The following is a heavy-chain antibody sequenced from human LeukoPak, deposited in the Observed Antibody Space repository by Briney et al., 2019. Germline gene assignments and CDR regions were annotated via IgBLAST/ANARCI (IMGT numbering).Heavy chain of an antibody. V-gene: IGHV4-34*01. CDR3: ARGETVTLDY. CDR1: GGSFSGYY. J-gene: IGHJ4*01. Sequence: SETLSLTCAVYGGSFSGYYWSWIRQPPGKGLEWNGEINHSGSTNYNPSLKSRVTISVDTSKNQFSLKLSSVTAADTAVYYCARGETVTLDYWGQGTLVTVSS. D-gene: IGHD4-17*01. CDR2: INHSGST.